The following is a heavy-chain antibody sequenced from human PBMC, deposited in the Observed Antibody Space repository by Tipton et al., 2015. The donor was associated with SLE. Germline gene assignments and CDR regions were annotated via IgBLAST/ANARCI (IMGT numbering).Heavy chain of an antibody. D-gene: IGHD6-13*01. V-gene: IGHV4-31*03. CDR1: NGSISSGDFY. CDR2: IYYSGAT. CDR3: ALSMTAASGPFDY. J-gene: IGHJ4*02. Sequence: TLSFTCTVSNGSISSGDFYWSWIRQQPGKGLEWIGSIYYSGATSSNSSLRSRLTLSVDTSKNLFSLNLYSVTAADTAVYYCALSMTAASGPFDYWGQGILVTVS.